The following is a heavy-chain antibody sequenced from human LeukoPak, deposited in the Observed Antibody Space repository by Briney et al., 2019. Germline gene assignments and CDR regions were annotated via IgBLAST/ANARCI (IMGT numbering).Heavy chain of an antibody. V-gene: IGHV1-69*04. CDR3: ATDCSSTSCHYLFDY. Sequence: ASVKVSCKASGGTFSSYAISWVRQAPGQGLEWVGRIIPILGIANYAQKFQGRVTITADKSTSTAYMELSSLRSEDTAVYYCATDCSSTSCHYLFDYWGQGTLVTVSS. CDR2: IIPILGIA. CDR1: GGTFSSYA. D-gene: IGHD2-2*01. J-gene: IGHJ4*02.